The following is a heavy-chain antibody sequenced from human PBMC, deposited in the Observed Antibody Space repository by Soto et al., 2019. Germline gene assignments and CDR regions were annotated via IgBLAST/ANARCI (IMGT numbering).Heavy chain of an antibody. D-gene: IGHD6-6*01. V-gene: IGHV3-48*03. CDR2: ISGNGSTI. J-gene: IGHJ4*02. Sequence: GGSLRLSCAASGFTFSRYEMNWVSQAPGKGLQWLSYISGNGSTIHYADSVKGRFTVSRDNAQKQLYLQMNSLRAEDTALYYCAALKSIAARQIDYWGQGTLVTVSS. CDR3: AALKSIAARQIDY. CDR1: GFTFSRYE.